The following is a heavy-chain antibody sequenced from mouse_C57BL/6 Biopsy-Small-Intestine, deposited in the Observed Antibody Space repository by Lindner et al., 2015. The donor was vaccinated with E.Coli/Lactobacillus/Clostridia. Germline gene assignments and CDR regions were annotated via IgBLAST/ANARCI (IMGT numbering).Heavy chain of an antibody. Sequence: VQLQESGPELVKPGTSVKMSCKASGYKFTSYVMHWVKQKPGQGLEWIGYIHPSNDDTEYSERFKGKATLTSDKLSSTAYMELSSLTSEDSAVHYCARYYDYALDNWGQGTTLTVSS. CDR3: ARYYDYALDN. D-gene: IGHD2-4*01. J-gene: IGHJ2*01. V-gene: IGHV1-14*01. CDR1: GYKFTSYV. CDR2: IHPSNDDT.